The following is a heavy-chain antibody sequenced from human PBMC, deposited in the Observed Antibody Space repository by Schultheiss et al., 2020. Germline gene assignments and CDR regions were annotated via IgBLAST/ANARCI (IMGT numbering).Heavy chain of an antibody. CDR1: GFTVSSNY. J-gene: IGHJ3*02. CDR3: AILTITVPHDAFDI. CDR2: IWYDGSNK. Sequence: GGSLRLSCAASGFTVSSNYMSWVRQAPGKGLEWVAVIWYDGSNKYYADSVKGRFTISRDNSKNTLYLQMSSLRAEDTAVYYCAILTITVPHDAFDIWGQGTMVTVSS. V-gene: IGHV3-33*08. D-gene: IGHD3-9*01.